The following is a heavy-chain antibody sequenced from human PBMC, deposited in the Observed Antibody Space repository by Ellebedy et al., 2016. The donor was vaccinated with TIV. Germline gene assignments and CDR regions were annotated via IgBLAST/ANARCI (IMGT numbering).Heavy chain of an antibody. V-gene: IGHV4-39*01. CDR1: GGSISSSSYY. D-gene: IGHD1-26*01. CDR2: IYYSGST. J-gene: IGHJ3*02. CDR3: ARHGIVGARLGAFDI. Sequence: SETLSLXCTVSGGSISSSSYYWGWIRQPPGKGLEWIGSIYYSGSTYYNPSLKSRVTISVDTSKNQFSLKLSSVTAADTAVYYCARHGIVGARLGAFDIWGQGTMVTVSS.